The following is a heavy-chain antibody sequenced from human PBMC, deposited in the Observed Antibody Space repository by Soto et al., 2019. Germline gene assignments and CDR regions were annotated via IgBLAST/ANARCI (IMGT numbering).Heavy chain of an antibody. J-gene: IGHJ4*02. CDR3: ARDSFRGIPRYFDY. V-gene: IGHV1-18*01. CDR1: GYTFTSYG. CDR2: ISAYNGNT. D-gene: IGHD3-16*01. Sequence: ASVKASCKASGYTFTSYGISWVRQAPGQGLEWMGWISAYNGNTNYAQKLQGRVTMTTDTSTSTAYMEMRSLRSDDTAVYYCARDSFRGIPRYFDYWGQGTLVTVSS.